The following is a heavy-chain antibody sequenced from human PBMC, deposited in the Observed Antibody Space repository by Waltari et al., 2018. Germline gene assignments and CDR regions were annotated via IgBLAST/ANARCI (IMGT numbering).Heavy chain of an antibody. J-gene: IGHJ6*02. Sequence: QVQLQESGPGLVKPSETLSLTCAVSNFYIRDGYYWGWIRQSPGKGLEWIGRIYHSGTTHYNPSLESRVTISVDRSRNQFSLKVTSVSAADTAVYFCARDQRFLESLYPYYYALDAWGRGITVTVSS. V-gene: IGHV4-38-2*02. CDR1: NFYIRDGYY. D-gene: IGHD3-3*01. CDR2: IYHSGTT. CDR3: ARDQRFLESLYPYYYALDA.